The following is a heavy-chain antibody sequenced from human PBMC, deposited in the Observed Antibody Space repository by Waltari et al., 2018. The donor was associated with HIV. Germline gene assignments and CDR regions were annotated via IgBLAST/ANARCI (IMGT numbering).Heavy chain of an antibody. J-gene: IGHJ4*02. CDR3: AARRDGSGSSLAF. CDR1: GYNFPTYW. CDR2: IDPSDSFT. V-gene: IGHV5-10-1*01. Sequence: EEQLVQSGAEVKKPGESLRISCKGSGYNFPTYWISWVRQMPGQGLEWMGRIDPSDSFTNYGPSFQGHVTISTDNSINSAYLEWSTLRASDTAMYWCAARRDGSGSSLAFWGQGTLVTVSS. D-gene: IGHD3-10*01.